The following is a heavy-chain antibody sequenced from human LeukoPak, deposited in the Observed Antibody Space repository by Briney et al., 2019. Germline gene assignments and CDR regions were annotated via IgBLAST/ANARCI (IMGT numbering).Heavy chain of an antibody. Sequence: GGSLRLSCAASGFTFSSYWMSWVRQAPGKGLEWVANIKQDGSEKYYVDSVKGRFTISRDNAKNSLYLQMNSLRAEDTAVYYCARGITIFGVVTTLLDYWGQGTLVTVSS. CDR2: IKQDGSEK. D-gene: IGHD3-3*01. J-gene: IGHJ4*02. CDR3: ARGITIFGVVTTLLDY. V-gene: IGHV3-7*01. CDR1: GFTFSSYW.